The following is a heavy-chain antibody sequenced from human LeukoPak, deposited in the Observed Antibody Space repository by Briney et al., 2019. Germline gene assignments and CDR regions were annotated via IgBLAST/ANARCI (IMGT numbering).Heavy chain of an antibody. V-gene: IGHV3-74*01. Sequence: GWSLTLSCAASGFTFSYHWMHWFRQVAGRGLVWVSRIQNDGVSTTYADSVKGRFTISRDNAKNTLYLQMISLRDEDTAIYYCAKGAEYFYDSSGLIDFWGQGTLVSVSS. CDR1: GFTFSYHW. CDR3: AKGAEYFYDSSGLIDF. CDR2: IQNDGVST. D-gene: IGHD3-22*01. J-gene: IGHJ4*02.